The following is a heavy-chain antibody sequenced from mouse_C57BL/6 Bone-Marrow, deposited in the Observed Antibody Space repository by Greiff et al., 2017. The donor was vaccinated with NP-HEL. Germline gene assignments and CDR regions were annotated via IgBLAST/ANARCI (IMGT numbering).Heavy chain of an antibody. CDR3: ARSDWDEFAY. D-gene: IGHD4-1*01. V-gene: IGHV1-64*01. CDR2: IHPNSGST. CDR1: GYTFTSYW. J-gene: IGHJ3*01. Sequence: VQLQQPGAELVKPGASVKLSCKASGYTFTSYWMHWVKQRPGPGLEWIGMIHPNSGSTNYNEKFKSKATLTVDKSSSTAYMQLSSLTSEDSAVYYCARSDWDEFAYWGQGTLVTVSA.